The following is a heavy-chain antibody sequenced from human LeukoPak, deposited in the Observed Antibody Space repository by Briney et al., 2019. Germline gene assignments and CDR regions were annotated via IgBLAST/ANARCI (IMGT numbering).Heavy chain of an antibody. J-gene: IGHJ6*02. CDR2: IYSGGST. CDR3: ASSCSSTSCHPGGYYYGMDV. Sequence: GGSLRLSCAASGFTFSNAWMSWVRQAPGKGLEWVSVIYSGGSTYYADSVKGRFTISRDNSKNTLYLQMNSLRAEDTAVYYCASSCSSTSCHPGGYYYGMDVWGQGTTVTVSS. CDR1: GFTFSNAW. V-gene: IGHV3-66*01. D-gene: IGHD2-2*01.